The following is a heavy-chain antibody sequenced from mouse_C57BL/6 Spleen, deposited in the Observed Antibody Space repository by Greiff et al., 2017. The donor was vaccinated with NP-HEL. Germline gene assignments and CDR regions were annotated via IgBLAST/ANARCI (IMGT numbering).Heavy chain of an antibody. J-gene: IGHJ3*01. CDR1: GFNIKDDY. D-gene: IGHD2-1*01. CDR2: IDPENGDT. V-gene: IGHV14-4*01. CDR3: TGYGNFFAY. Sequence: EVQLQQSGAELVRPGASVKLSCTASGFNIKDDYMHWVKQRPEQGLEWIGWIDPENGDTEYASKFQGKATITADTSSNTAYLQLSSLTSEDTAVYYCTGYGNFFAYWGQGTLVTVSA.